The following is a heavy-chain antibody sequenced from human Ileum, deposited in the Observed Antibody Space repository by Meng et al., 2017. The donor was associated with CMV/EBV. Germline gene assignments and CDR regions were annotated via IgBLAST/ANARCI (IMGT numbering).Heavy chain of an antibody. V-gene: IGHV1-18*01. CDR3: ARAGNYNYALDS. D-gene: IGHD5-24*01. CDR2: TSVHNGNR. Sequence: CKASGYTFADSGITWVRQAPGQGLEWIGWTSVHNGNRKYAQRFQDRVMMTTDTSTTTAYMEMRSLRSDDTAVYYCARAGNYNYALDSWGQGTLVTVSS. CDR1: GYTFADSG. J-gene: IGHJ5*01.